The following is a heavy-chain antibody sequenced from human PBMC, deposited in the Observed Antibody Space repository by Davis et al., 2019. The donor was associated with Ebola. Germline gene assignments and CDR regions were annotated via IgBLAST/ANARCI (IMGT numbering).Heavy chain of an antibody. CDR3: ARARVEMATNDAFDV. Sequence: SVKVSCKASGGTLSTYTFSWVRQAPGQGLEWMGRIIPFLGTANYAQKFAGRITTTADKSTGTAYMELSSLRSEDTAVYYCARARVEMATNDAFDVWGQGTMVTVSS. V-gene: IGHV1-69*08. D-gene: IGHD5-24*01. J-gene: IGHJ3*01. CDR2: IIPFLGTA. CDR1: GGTLSTYT.